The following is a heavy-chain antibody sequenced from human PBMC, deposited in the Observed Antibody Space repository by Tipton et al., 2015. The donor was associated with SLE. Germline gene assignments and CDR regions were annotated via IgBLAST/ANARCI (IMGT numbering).Heavy chain of an antibody. CDR1: GGSISGYY. J-gene: IGHJ4*02. CDR2: INSSGGT. CDR3: ARGRTSLL. Sequence: TLSLTCTVSGGSISGYYWSWIRQPAGKGLEWIGRINSSGGTNYNSSLKSRVTMSVDTSKRQFSLNLSSVTAADTAVYYCARGRTSLLWGQGTLVTVSS. D-gene: IGHD1-26*01. V-gene: IGHV4-4*07.